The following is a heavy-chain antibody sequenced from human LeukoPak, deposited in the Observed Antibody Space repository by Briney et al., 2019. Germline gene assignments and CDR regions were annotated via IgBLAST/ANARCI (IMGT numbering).Heavy chain of an antibody. CDR3: AREVRQPLGDWFDP. D-gene: IGHD3-16*01. Sequence: GGSLRLSCAASGFTFSSYWMSWVRQAPGMGLEWVANIKQDGSEKYYVDSVKGRFTISRDNAKNSLYLQMNSLRAEDTAVYYCAREVRQPLGDWFDPWGQGTLVTVSS. CDR1: GFTFSSYW. V-gene: IGHV3-7*01. J-gene: IGHJ5*02. CDR2: IKQDGSEK.